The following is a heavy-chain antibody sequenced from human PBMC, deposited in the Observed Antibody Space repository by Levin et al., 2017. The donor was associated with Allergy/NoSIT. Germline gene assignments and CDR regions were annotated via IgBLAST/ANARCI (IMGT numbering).Heavy chain of an antibody. CDR1: GFTFIMHG. V-gene: IGHV3-23*01. Sequence: GSLRLSCVASGFTFIMHGMSWVRQAPGKGLEWVSLSGGGGVTYYPDSMKGRFTVSRDNAKNAVYLQTNSLRAEDTAVFYCARFSLSGWYLDLWGRGTLVAVSS. J-gene: IGHJ2*01. CDR3: ARFSLSGWYLDL. CDR2: SGGGGVT. D-gene: IGHD3-3*01.